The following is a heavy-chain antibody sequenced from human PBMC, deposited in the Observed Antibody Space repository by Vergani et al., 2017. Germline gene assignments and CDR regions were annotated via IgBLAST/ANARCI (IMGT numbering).Heavy chain of an antibody. CDR2: IYTSGTT. Sequence: QVQLPESGPGLVKPSQTLSLTCTVSGGSISSGSYYWSWIRQPAGKGLEWIGRIYTSGTTNYNPSLNGRVTIFVDKSKNLLSLRLNSVTAADTAVYYCARGETRTDWFDPWGQGTLVTVSS. J-gene: IGHJ5*02. CDR1: GGSISSGSYY. V-gene: IGHV4-61*02. D-gene: IGHD3/OR15-3a*01. CDR3: ARGETRTDWFDP.